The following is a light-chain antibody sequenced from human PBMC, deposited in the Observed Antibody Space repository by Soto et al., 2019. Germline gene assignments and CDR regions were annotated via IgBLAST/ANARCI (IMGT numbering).Light chain of an antibody. CDR2: DVS. V-gene: IGLV2-14*01. CDR3: SSYASSNTLL. Sequence: QSALTQPAYVSGSPGQLITISCTGTTSDVGDYNFVSWYQQHPGKAPKLMIYDVSSRPSGVSHRFSGSKSGNTASLTISGIQAEDEADYYSSSYASSNTLLFGGGTKVTVL. J-gene: IGLJ2*01. CDR1: TSDVGDYNF.